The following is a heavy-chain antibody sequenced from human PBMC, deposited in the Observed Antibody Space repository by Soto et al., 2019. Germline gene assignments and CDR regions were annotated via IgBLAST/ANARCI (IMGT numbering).Heavy chain of an antibody. CDR2: IYYSGST. V-gene: IGHV4-59*01. J-gene: IGHJ3*02. CDR1: GGSISSYY. CDR3: AGYGDYEGGDI. Sequence: SETLSLTCTVSGGSISSYYWSWIRQPPGKGLEWIGYIYYSGSTNYNPSLKSRVTISVDTSKNQFSLKLSSVTAADTAVYFCAGYGDYEGGDIWGQGTMVTVS. D-gene: IGHD4-17*01.